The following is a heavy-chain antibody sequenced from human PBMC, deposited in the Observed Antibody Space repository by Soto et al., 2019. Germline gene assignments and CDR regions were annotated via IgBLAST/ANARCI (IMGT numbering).Heavy chain of an antibody. CDR1: GFSLRTSGVG. V-gene: IGHV2-5*02. CDR2: IYWDDDK. CDR3: AHRRPWSSDWNSGWFDP. D-gene: IGHD1-1*01. Sequence: QITLKESGPTLVKPTQTLTLTCTFSGFSLRTSGVGVGWIRQPPGKALEYLAVIYWDDDKRYSPSLSSRLTITKXXSXNXXILTMTNMDPLDTATYFCAHRRPWSSDWNSGWFDPWGQGTLVTVSS. J-gene: IGHJ5*02.